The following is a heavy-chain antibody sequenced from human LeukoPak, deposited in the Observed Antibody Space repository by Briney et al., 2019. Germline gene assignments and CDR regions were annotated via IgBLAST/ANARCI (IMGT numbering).Heavy chain of an antibody. D-gene: IGHD3-3*01. CDR2: ISTYNGNT. J-gene: IGHJ6*04. V-gene: IGHV1-18*01. CDR3: ALFWSPLDV. Sequence: GASVKVSCKASGYTFNTYAISWVRQAPGQGFEWMGWISTYNGNTNYVEKFQGRVTMTTDTTTNAAYMELSSLRSEDTAVYYCALFWSPLDVWGKGTTVTVSS. CDR1: GYTFNTYA.